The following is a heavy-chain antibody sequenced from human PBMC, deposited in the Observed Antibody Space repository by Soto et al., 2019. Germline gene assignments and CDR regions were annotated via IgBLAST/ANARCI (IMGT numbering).Heavy chain of an antibody. CDR1: GFTFSSYA. Sequence: QVQLVESGGGVVQPGRSLRLSCAASGFTFSSYAMHWVRQAPGKGLEWVAVISYDGSNKYYADSVKGRFTISRDNSKNTLYLQMNSLRAEDTAVYYCASVPRAAAGHQTDYYYGMDVWGQGTTVTVSS. J-gene: IGHJ6*02. D-gene: IGHD6-13*01. V-gene: IGHV3-30-3*01. CDR3: ASVPRAAAGHQTDYYYGMDV. CDR2: ISYDGSNK.